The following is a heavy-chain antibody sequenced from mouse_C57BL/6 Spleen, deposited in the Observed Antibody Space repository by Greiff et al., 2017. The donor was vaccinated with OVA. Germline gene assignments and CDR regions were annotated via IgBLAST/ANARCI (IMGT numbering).Heavy chain of an antibody. CDR1: GFNFSDYG. Sequence: EVKLVESGGGLVKPGGSLKLSCAASGFNFSDYGMHWVRQAPEKGLEWVAYISSGSSTIYYADTVKGRFTISRDNAKNTLFLQMTSLRSEDTAMYYCARPNYYGSSYLDYWGQGTTLTVSS. D-gene: IGHD1-1*01. CDR2: ISSGSSTI. V-gene: IGHV5-17*01. J-gene: IGHJ2*01. CDR3: ARPNYYGSSYLDY.